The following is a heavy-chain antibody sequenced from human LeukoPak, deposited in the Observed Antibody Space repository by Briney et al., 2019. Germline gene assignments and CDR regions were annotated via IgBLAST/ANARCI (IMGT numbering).Heavy chain of an antibody. J-gene: IGHJ4*02. CDR3: ARELMDSSSWYAFDY. V-gene: IGHV3-11*04. Sequence: GGSLRLSCAASGFTFSDYYMSWIRQAPGKGLEWVSYISSSGSTIYYADSVKGRFTISRDNAKNSLYLQMNSLRAEDTAVYYCARELMDSSSWYAFDYWGQGTLVTVSS. CDR1: GFTFSDYY. CDR2: ISSSGSTI. D-gene: IGHD6-13*01.